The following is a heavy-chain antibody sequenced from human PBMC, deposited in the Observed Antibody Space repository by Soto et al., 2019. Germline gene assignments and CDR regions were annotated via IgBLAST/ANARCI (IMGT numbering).Heavy chain of an antibody. CDR2: IIPMFDTP. CDR1: GGTFSSDS. Sequence: QVQLVQSGAEVKKPGSSVKVSCKASGGTFSSDSFSWVRQAPGQGLEWMGGIIPMFDTPIYAQKFQDRVTITADESTSTAYMQLGSLRFGDTAVYYCARSGGRDRDFNYWGQGSLVTVSS. V-gene: IGHV1-69*12. CDR3: ARSGGRDRDFNY. D-gene: IGHD2-15*01. J-gene: IGHJ4*02.